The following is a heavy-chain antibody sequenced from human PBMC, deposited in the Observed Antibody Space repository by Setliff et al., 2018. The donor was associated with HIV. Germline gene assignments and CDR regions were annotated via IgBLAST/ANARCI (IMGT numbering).Heavy chain of an antibody. CDR2: IYYSGST. J-gene: IGHJ4*02. CDR3: ARQVGSSKFYLDY. CDR1: GGSISSSSYY. D-gene: IGHD6-6*01. V-gene: IGHV4-39*01. Sequence: SETLSLTCTVSGGSISSSSYYWGWIRQPPGKGLESIGSIYYSGSTYYNPSLKSRVTISVDTSGNQFSLKLGSVTAADTAVYYCARQVGSSKFYLDYWGQGTLVTVSS.